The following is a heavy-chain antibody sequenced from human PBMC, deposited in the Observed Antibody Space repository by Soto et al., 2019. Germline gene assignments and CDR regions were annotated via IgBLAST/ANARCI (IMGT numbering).Heavy chain of an antibody. Sequence: GGSLRLSCTASGFTFSSYGMHWVRQAPGKGLEWVAVISYDGSNKYYADSVKGRFTISRDNSKNTLYLQMNSLRAEDTAVYYCAKSERYFDWSPLPYYYYGMDVWGQGTTVTVSS. D-gene: IGHD3-9*01. CDR3: AKSERYFDWSPLPYYYYGMDV. CDR1: GFTFSSYG. V-gene: IGHV3-30*18. J-gene: IGHJ6*02. CDR2: ISYDGSNK.